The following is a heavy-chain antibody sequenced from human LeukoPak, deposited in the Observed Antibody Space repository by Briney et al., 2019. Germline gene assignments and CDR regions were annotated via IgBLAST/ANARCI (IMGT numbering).Heavy chain of an antibody. CDR3: ALLAVASDFDY. CDR2: ISSSGSTI. Sequence: GGSLRLSCAASGFTFSSYEMNWVHQAPGKGLEWVSYISSSGSTIYYADSVKGRFSISRDNAKNSLYLQMNSLRVEDTAVYYCALLAVASDFDYWGQGALVTVSS. D-gene: IGHD6-19*01. CDR1: GFTFSSYE. J-gene: IGHJ4*02. V-gene: IGHV3-48*03.